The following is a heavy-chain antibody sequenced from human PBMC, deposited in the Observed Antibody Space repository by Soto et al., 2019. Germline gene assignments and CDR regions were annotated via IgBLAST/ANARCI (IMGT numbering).Heavy chain of an antibody. CDR1: GFTFSTYG. CDR3: ARGWYCGGDCYEWYFDL. V-gene: IGHV3-33*01. CDR2: IWYDGSNK. J-gene: IGHJ2*01. Sequence: QVQLVESGGGVVQPGRSLRLSCAASGFTFSTYGMHWVRQAPGKGLEWVAVIWYDGSNKYYADSVKGRFSISRDNSKNTLFLQMHSLRAEDTAVYYCARGWYCGGDCYEWYFDLWGRGTLVTVSS. D-gene: IGHD2-21*02.